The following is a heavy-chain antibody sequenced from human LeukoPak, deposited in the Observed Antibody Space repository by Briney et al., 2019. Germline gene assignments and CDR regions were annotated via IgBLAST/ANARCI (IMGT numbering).Heavy chain of an antibody. J-gene: IGHJ6*02. V-gene: IGHV4-39*01. CDR2: INHSGST. D-gene: IGHD5-12*01. Sequence: SETLSLTCTVSGGSISSGGYYWSWIRQPPGKGLEWIGEINHSGSTNYNPSLKSRVTISVDTSKNQFSLKLSSVTAADTAVYYCARHRNSDSGYDHYYYGMDVWGQGTTVTVSS. CDR1: GGSISSGGYY. CDR3: ARHRNSDSGYDHYYYGMDV.